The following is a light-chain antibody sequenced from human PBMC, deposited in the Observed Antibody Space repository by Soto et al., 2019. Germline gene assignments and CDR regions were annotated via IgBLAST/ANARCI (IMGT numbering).Light chain of an antibody. V-gene: IGKV2-28*01. Sequence: DIVMTQSPLSLPVTPGEPASISCRSSQSLLHSNGYNYLDWYLQKPGQSPQLLIYLGSNRASGVAGRFSGSGSGTDFTLKISRVEAEDVGIYYCMQALQTPTFGPGTKVDIK. J-gene: IGKJ3*01. CDR2: LGS. CDR1: QSLLHSNGYNY. CDR3: MQALQTPT.